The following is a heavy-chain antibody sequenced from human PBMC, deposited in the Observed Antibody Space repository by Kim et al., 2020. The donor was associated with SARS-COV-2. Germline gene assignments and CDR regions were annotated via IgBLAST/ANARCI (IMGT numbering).Heavy chain of an antibody. CDR2: ISYDGSNK. Sequence: GGSLRLSCAASGFTFSSYGMHWVRQAPGKGLEWVAVISYDGSNKYYADSVKGRFTNSRDNSKNTLYLQMNSLRAEDTAVYYCAKGCGSGTDYWGQGTLVTVSS. CDR3: AKGCGSGTDY. D-gene: IGHD3-10*01. V-gene: IGHV3-30*18. CDR1: GFTFSSYG. J-gene: IGHJ4*02.